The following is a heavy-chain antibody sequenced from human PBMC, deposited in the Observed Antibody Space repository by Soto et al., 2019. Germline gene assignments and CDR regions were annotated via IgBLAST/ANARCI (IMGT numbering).Heavy chain of an antibody. D-gene: IGHD4-17*01. V-gene: IGHV4-59*08. CDR2: IYYSGST. CDR3: ARHDYGDYVF. Sequence: QVQLQESGPGLVKPSETLSLTCTVSGGSISRYYWSWIRQPPGKGLEWIGYIYYSGSTNYNPSLKSRVTISVDTSKNQFSLKLSSVTAADTAVYYCARHDYGDYVFWGQGTMVTVSS. CDR1: GGSISRYY. J-gene: IGHJ3*01.